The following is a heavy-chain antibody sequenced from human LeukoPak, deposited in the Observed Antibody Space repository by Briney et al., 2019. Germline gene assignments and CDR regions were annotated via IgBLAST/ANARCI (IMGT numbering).Heavy chain of an antibody. D-gene: IGHD5-18*01. Sequence: QPSETLSLTCSVSGGSISSSNYYWGWLRQPPGKGLEWIGNIYYSGSTYYNPSLKSRVTISVDTSKNQFSLKLNSVTASDTAVYYCARGIRKYSYADYWGQGTLVTVSS. V-gene: IGHV4-39*01. CDR1: GGSISSSNYY. CDR2: IYYSGST. J-gene: IGHJ4*02. CDR3: ARGIRKYSYADY.